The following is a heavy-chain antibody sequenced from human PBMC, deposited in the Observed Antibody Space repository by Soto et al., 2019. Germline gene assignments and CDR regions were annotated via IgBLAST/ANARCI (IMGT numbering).Heavy chain of an antibody. D-gene: IGHD3-22*01. Sequence: EAQLVESGGGLVKPGGSLRLSCAASGFTFSSNSMNRVRQAPGKGLEWVSSITTSSSFIYYADSVKGRFTISRDNAKNSLYLQMNSLRAEDTAVYYCAGGIFDYYDSSGYYAYWGQGTLVTVSS. CDR2: ITTSSSFI. CDR1: GFTFSSNS. CDR3: AGGIFDYYDSSGYYAY. J-gene: IGHJ4*02. V-gene: IGHV3-21*06.